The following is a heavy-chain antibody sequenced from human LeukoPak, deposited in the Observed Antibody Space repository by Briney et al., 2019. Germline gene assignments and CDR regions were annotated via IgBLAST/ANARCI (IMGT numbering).Heavy chain of an antibody. Sequence: GGSLRLSCAASGFTFSSYGMHWVRQAPGKGLEWVAFIRYDGSNKYYADSVKGLFTISRDNSKNTLYLQMNSLRAEDTAVYYCAKRRWMYYYDSSGYYYVDHDYWGQGTLVTVSS. D-gene: IGHD3-22*01. CDR2: IRYDGSNK. CDR3: AKRRWMYYYDSSGYYYVDHDY. CDR1: GFTFSSYG. J-gene: IGHJ4*02. V-gene: IGHV3-30*02.